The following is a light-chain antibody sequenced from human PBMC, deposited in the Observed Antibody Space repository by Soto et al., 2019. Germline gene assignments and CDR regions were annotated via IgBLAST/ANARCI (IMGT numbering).Light chain of an antibody. J-gene: IGKJ1*01. Sequence: DIVMTQSPASLAVSLGERATINCRTSQSVLYSSNNKNYLALYQHKPGQPPKVLIYWASTRESVVPDRFSGSGSWTDFTLTISSLQAEDVAVYYCQQYYSNAWTFGQGTKVELK. CDR1: QSVLYSSNNKNY. CDR3: QQYYSNAWT. CDR2: WAS. V-gene: IGKV4-1*01.